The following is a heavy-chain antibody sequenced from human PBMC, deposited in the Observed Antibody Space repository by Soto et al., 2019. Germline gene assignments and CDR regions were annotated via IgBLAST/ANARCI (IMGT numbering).Heavy chain of an antibody. CDR2: INPLFNGL. J-gene: IGHJ4*02. CDR1: GGPFNIFA. CDR3: ALSYGSYHYGAY. Sequence: QLVQSGAEVKKPGSSVKVSCKASGGPFNIFAVTWVRQAPGQGLQWIGGINPLFNGLHYAQKFRGRITITADEASSTTHLELSGLISDDTATYYYALSYGSYHYGAYWGQGTPVAVS. V-gene: IGHV1-69*01. D-gene: IGHD3-16*01.